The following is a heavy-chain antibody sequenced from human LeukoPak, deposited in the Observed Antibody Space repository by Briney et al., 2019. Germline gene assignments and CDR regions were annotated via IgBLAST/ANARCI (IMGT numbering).Heavy chain of an antibody. CDR3: ARGGYIGYYFDY. CDR2: MNPNSGNT. Sequence: ASVKVSCKASGYTFTSYDINWVRQATGRGLEWMGWMNPNSGNTGYAQKFQGRVTMTRNTSISTAYMELSSLRSEDTAVYYCARGGYIGYYFDYWGQGTLVTVSS. V-gene: IGHV1-8*01. J-gene: IGHJ4*02. D-gene: IGHD2-15*01. CDR1: GYTFTSYD.